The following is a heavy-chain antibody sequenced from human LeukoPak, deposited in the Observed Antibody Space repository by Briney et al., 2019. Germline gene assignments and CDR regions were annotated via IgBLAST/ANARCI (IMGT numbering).Heavy chain of an antibody. CDR3: TTDRYYDNSELQFQH. V-gene: IGHV3-30-3*01. Sequence: PGGSLRLSCAASGFTFSSYAMHWVRQAPGKGLEWVAVISYDGSNKYYADSVKGRFTISRDNSKNTLYLQMNSLRAEDTAVYYCTTDRYYDNSELQFQHWGQGTLVTVSS. CDR1: GFTFSSYA. CDR2: ISYDGSNK. D-gene: IGHD3-22*01. J-gene: IGHJ1*01.